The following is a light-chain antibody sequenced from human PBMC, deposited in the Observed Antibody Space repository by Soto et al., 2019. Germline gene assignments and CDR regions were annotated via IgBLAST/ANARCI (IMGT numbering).Light chain of an antibody. CDR1: DNIRTD. CDR3: QQYNNWPQP. J-gene: IGKJ1*01. V-gene: IGKV3D-15*01. Sequence: IVLTQSPGTLSLSPGERATLSCRAGDNIRTDLAWYQQRPGQAPRLLIYDASNRATGIPARFSGSGSGTEFTLTISSLQSEEFAVYYCQQYNNWPQPFGQGTKV. CDR2: DAS.